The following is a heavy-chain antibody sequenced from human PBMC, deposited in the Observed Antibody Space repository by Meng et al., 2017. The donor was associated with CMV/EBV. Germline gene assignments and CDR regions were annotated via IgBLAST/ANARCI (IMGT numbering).Heavy chain of an antibody. CDR3: ARVGEGYDFWSGYYTGNSFDP. CDR1: GYSISSGYC. V-gene: IGHV4-38-2*02. Sequence: SETLSLTCTVSGYSISSGYCWGWIRQPAGKGLEWIGRIYHSGSTYYNPSLKSRVTISEDTSKNQFSLKLSSVTAADTAVYYCARVGEGYDFWSGYYTGNSFDPWGQGTLVTVSS. J-gene: IGHJ5*02. CDR2: IYHSGST. D-gene: IGHD3-3*01.